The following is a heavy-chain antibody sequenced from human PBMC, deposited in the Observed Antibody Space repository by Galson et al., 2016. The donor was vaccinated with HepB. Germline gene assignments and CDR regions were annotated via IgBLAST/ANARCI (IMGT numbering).Heavy chain of an antibody. CDR2: MYPNSGNT. CDR3: ARARRITIFGVVFMTWFDP. Sequence: SVKVSCKASGYTFTSYDINWVRQATGQGLEWMGWMYPNSGNTGYAQKFQGRVTMTRNTSISTAYMELSSLRTEDTAVYYCARARRITIFGVVFMTWFDPWGQGTLVTVSS. D-gene: IGHD3-3*01. J-gene: IGHJ5*02. CDR1: GYTFTSYD. V-gene: IGHV1-8*01.